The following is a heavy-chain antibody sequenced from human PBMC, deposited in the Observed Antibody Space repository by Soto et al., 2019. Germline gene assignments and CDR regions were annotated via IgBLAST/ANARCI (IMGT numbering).Heavy chain of an antibody. CDR2: ISYDGSNK. V-gene: IGHV3-30-3*01. CDR1: GFTFSSYA. D-gene: IGHD6-6*01. CDR3: ASPPHSSSPSIYYYYGMEV. Sequence: QVQLVESGGGVVQPGRSLRLSCAASGFTFSSYAMHWVRQAPGKGLEWVAVISYDGSNKYYADSVKGRFTISRDNSKNTLYLQMNRLRAEDTAVYYCASPPHSSSPSIYYYYGMEVWGQGTTVTVSS. J-gene: IGHJ6*02.